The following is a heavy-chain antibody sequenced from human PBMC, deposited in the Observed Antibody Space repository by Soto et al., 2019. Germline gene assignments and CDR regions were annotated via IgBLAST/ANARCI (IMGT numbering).Heavy chain of an antibody. J-gene: IGHJ6*02. D-gene: IGHD1-26*01. CDR2: IYTSGSA. CDR3: ARDLARVVGAIPFYYYGMDV. V-gene: IGHV4-4*07. Sequence: SETLSLTCTVSGGSISSYYWSWIRQPAGKGLEWIGRIYTSGSANYNPSLKSRVTMSVDTSKNQFSLKLSSVTAADTAVYYCARDLARVVGAIPFYYYGMDVWGQGTTVTVSS. CDR1: GGSISSYY.